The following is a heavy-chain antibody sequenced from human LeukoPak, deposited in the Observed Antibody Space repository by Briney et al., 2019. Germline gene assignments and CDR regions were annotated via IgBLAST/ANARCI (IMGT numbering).Heavy chain of an antibody. Sequence: SETLSLTCAVYGGSFSGYYWSWIRQPPGKGLKWIGEINHSGSTNYNPSLKSRVTTSVDTSKNQFSLKLSSVTAADTAVYYCARGVLVVVPAAILDYMDVWGKGTTVTVSS. CDR1: GGSFSGYY. V-gene: IGHV4-34*01. CDR2: INHSGST. J-gene: IGHJ6*03. D-gene: IGHD2-2*01. CDR3: ARGVLVVVPAAILDYMDV.